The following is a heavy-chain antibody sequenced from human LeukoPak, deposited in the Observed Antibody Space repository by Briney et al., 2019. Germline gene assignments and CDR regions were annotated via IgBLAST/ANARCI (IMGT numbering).Heavy chain of an antibody. J-gene: IGHJ4*02. V-gene: IGHV3-30*02. D-gene: IGHD1-26*01. Sequence: AGGSLRLSCAASGFTFSSYGMHWVRQAPGKGLEWVAFIRYDGSNKYYADSVKGRFTISRDNSKNTLYLQMNSLRAEDTAVYYCAKDGSVGGAPIDYWGQGTLVTVSS. CDR2: IRYDGSNK. CDR3: AKDGSVGGAPIDY. CDR1: GFTFSSYG.